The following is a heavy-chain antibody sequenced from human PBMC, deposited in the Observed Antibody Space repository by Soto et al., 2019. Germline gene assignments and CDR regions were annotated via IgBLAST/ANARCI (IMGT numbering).Heavy chain of an antibody. CDR1: GFTFSSYG. V-gene: IGHV3-30*18. J-gene: IGHJ5*02. Sequence: PGGSLRLSCAASGFTFSSYGMHWVRQAPGKGLEWVAVISYDGSNKYYADSVKGRFTISRDNSKNTLYLQMNSLRAEDTAVYYCAKDYEVTTLFDPWGQGTLVTVSS. CDR3: AKDYEVTTLFDP. D-gene: IGHD3-16*01. CDR2: ISYDGSNK.